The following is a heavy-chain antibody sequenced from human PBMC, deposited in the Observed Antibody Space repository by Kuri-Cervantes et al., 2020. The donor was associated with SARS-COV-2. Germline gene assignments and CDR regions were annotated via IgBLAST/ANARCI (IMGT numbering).Heavy chain of an antibody. J-gene: IGHJ4*02. CDR3: ARIYSSGWYLGNGVDY. Sequence: GESLKISCAASGFTFSSYAMHWVRQAPGKGLEWVAVISYDGSNKYYADSVKGRFTISRDNPKNTLYLQMNSLRAEDTAVYYCARIYSSGWYLGNGVDYWGQGTLVTVSS. CDR1: GFTFSSYA. D-gene: IGHD6-19*01. V-gene: IGHV3-30*04. CDR2: ISYDGSNK.